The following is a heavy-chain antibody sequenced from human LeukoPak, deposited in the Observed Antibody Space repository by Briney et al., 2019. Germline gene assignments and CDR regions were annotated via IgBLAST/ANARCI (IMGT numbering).Heavy chain of an antibody. D-gene: IGHD6-13*01. V-gene: IGHV1-2*02. CDR2: INPNSGGT. J-gene: IGHJ5*02. CDR3: ARDVLGIAAAGRYNWFDP. Sequence: ASVKVSCKASGYTFTGYYMHWVRQAPGQGLEWMGWINPNSGGTNYAQKFQGRVTMTRDTSISTAYMELSRLRSDDTAVYYCARDVLGIAAAGRYNWFDPWGQGTLVTVSS. CDR1: GYTFTGYY.